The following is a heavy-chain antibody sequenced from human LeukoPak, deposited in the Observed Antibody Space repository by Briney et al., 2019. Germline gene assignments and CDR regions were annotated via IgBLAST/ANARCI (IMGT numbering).Heavy chain of an antibody. Sequence: GGSLRLSCAASGFTFSGSAMHWVRQASGKGLEWVGRIRSKANSYATAYAASVKGRFTIPRDDSKNTAYLQMNSLKTEDTAVYYGTSKTVYGDYNDAFDIWGQGTMVTVSS. CDR1: GFTFSGSA. D-gene: IGHD4-17*01. J-gene: IGHJ3*02. CDR2: IRSKANSYAT. CDR3: TSKTVYGDYNDAFDI. V-gene: IGHV3-73*01.